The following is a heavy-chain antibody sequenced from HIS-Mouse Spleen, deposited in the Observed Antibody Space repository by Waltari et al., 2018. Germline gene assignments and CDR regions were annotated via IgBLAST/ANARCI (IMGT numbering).Heavy chain of an antibody. CDR1: GGSISSSRYY. CDR2: IYYSGST. D-gene: IGHD6-13*01. Sequence: QLKLQESGPGLVKPSETLSLTCTVSGGSISSSRYYWGWIRQPPGKGLEWIGSIYYSGSTYYNPSLKSRVTISVDTSKNQFSLKLSSVTAADTAVYYCAREIPYSSSWYDWYFDLWGRGTLVTVSS. J-gene: IGHJ2*01. V-gene: IGHV4-39*07. CDR3: AREIPYSSSWYDWYFDL.